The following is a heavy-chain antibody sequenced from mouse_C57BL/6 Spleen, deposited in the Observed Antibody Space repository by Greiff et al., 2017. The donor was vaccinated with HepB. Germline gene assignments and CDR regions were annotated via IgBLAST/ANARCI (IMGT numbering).Heavy chain of an antibody. CDR1: GYTFTDYY. CDR2: INPYNGGT. V-gene: IGHV1-19*01. CDR3: ARRAYYYGLYYYAMDY. D-gene: IGHD1-1*01. J-gene: IGHJ4*01. Sequence: EVKLQESGPVLVKPGASVKMSCKASGYTFTDYYMNWVKQSHGKSLEWIGVINPYNGGTSYNQKFKGKATLTVDKSSSTAYMELNSLTSEDSAVYYCARRAYYYGLYYYAMDYWGQGTSVTVSS.